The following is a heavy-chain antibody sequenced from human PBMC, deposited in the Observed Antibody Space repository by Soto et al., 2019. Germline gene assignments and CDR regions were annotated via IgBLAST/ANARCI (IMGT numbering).Heavy chain of an antibody. CDR2: IIPIFGTA. Sequence: QVQLVQSGAEVKKPGSSVKVSCKASGGTFSSYAISWVRQAPGQGLAWMAGIIPIFGTANYAQKFQGRVTFTADESTSTAYMELSSLRSEYTAVYYCARGPYSNYRYGMDVWGQGTTVTVSS. CDR1: GGTFSSYA. CDR3: ARGPYSNYRYGMDV. D-gene: IGHD4-4*01. V-gene: IGHV1-69*01. J-gene: IGHJ6*02.